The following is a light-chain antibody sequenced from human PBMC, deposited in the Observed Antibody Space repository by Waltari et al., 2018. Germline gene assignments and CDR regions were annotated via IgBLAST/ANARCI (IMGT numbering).Light chain of an antibody. CDR1: ERVSRN. V-gene: IGKV3-15*01. J-gene: IGKJ4*01. CDR2: GAS. CDR3: QQYYHWVA. Sequence: DIVMLQSPATLSVSPGERATLSCRASERVSRNVAWYQQKPGQAPRLLIYGASTRATGVPAKFRGSGSGTDFTLTISSLQSEDFAVYYCQQYYHWVAFGGGTWVQIK.